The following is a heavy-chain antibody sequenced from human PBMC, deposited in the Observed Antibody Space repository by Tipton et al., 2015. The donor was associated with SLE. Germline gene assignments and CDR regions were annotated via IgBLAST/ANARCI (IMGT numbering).Heavy chain of an antibody. CDR3: ARDRGEWGAVDY. CDR2: IWYDGSNK. J-gene: IGHJ4*02. Sequence: SLRLSCAASGFTFSNYAMTWVRQAPGKGLEWVAVIWYDGSNKYYADSVKGRFTISRDNSKNTLYLQMNSLRAEDTAVYYCARDRGEWGAVDYWGQGTLVTVSS. D-gene: IGHD3-16*01. CDR1: GFTFSNYA. V-gene: IGHV3-33*08.